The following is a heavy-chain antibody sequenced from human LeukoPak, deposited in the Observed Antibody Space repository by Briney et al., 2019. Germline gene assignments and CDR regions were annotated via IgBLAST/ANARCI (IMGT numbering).Heavy chain of an antibody. D-gene: IGHD6-13*01. CDR1: GGSIRSYY. V-gene: IGHV4-59*12. J-gene: IGHJ4*02. CDR2: IYYSGNT. CDR3: ARGPYSSSWYDY. Sequence: PSETLSLTCTVSGGSIRSYYWSWIRQPPGEGLEWSGYIYYSGNTNYNPSLKRRVTISVETSKNQFSLKLSSVTPADTAVYYCARGPYSSSWYDYWGQGTLVTVSS.